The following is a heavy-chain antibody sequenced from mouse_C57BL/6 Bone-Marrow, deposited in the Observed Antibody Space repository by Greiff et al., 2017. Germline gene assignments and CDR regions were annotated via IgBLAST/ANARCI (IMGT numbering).Heavy chain of an antibody. CDR1: GYTFTSYG. V-gene: IGHV1-81*01. CDR3: ARSDTAQPCYFDY. CDR2: IYPRNDNT. Sequence: QVQLQQSGAELARPGASVKLSCKASGYTFTSYGISWVKQSTGQGLEWIGEIYPRNDNTYYNEKFKGKDTLTADKSSSTAYMELRSLTSEDSAVYFSARSDTAQPCYFDYWGQGTTLTVSS. J-gene: IGHJ2*01. D-gene: IGHD3-2*02.